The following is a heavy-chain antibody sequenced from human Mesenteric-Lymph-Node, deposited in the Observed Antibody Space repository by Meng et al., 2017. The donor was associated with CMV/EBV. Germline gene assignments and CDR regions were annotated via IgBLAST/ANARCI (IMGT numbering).Heavy chain of an antibody. D-gene: IGHD1-26*01. CDR1: GFSFSSYW. V-gene: IGHV3-74*01. CDR3: ARGNGVGATIYGMDA. CDR2: IKSDGSST. Sequence: GESLKISCAASGFSFSSYWIHWVRQAPGKGLVWVSRIKSDGSSTTYADSVKGRFTISRDNAKNTLYLEMNSLRAEDTAVYYCARGNGVGATIYGMDAWGQGTTVTVSS. J-gene: IGHJ6*02.